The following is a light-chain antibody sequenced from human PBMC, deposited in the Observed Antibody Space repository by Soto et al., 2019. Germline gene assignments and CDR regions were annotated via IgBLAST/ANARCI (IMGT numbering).Light chain of an antibody. CDR1: TTDIDNYDS. CDR2: DVN. CDR3: SLYSSNGSLI. V-gene: IGLV2-18*01. Sequence: QSSLAHPPSLSGSPGQSVTISCTATTTDIDNYDSVSWYQQAPGTAPKLIIYDVNNRPSGAPDRFSGSTSGNTASLTISGLQAEDETDYFCSLYSSNGSLIFGPGTKVTVL. J-gene: IGLJ1*01.